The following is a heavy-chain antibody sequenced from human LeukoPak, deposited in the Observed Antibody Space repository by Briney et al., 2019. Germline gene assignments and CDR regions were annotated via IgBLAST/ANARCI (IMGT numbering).Heavy chain of an antibody. J-gene: IGHJ3*02. CDR3: ARDRCTGGSCAAFDI. V-gene: IGHV4-59*01. D-gene: IGHD2-15*01. Sequence: SETLSLTCTVSGGSISTYYWSWIRQPPGKGLEWIGYIYYTGGTNYNPSLKSRVTISVDASKNQFSLKLSSMTAADTAVYYCARDRCTGGSCAAFDIWGQGTVVTVSS. CDR2: IYYTGGT. CDR1: GGSISTYY.